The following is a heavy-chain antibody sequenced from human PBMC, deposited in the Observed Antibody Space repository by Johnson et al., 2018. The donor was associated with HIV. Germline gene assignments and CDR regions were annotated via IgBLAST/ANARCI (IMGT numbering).Heavy chain of an antibody. CDR1: GFTFSSYG. Sequence: VQLVESGGGLVQPGGSLRLSCAASGFTFSSYGMHWVRQAPGKGLEWVGRVKSKANGGTIDYAAPVKGRFTISRDDSKNTLYLQMDSLKTEDTAVYYCTTARNRLWSSSGWTGFWAFDIWGQGTMVTVSS. D-gene: IGHD6-19*01. J-gene: IGHJ3*02. CDR2: VKSKANGGTI. V-gene: IGHV3-15*01. CDR3: TTARNRLWSSSGWTGFWAFDI.